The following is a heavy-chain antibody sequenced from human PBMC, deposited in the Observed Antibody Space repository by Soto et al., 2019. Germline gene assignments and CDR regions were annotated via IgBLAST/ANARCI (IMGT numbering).Heavy chain of an antibody. CDR2: INHIGST. V-gene: IGHV4-34*01. J-gene: IGHJ4*02. D-gene: IGHD1-26*01. CDR3: ARVTVPIVTLGGITRAGFTD. CDR1: GGSLSGYY. Sequence: QVQLQQWGAGLLKPSETLSLTCVVYGGSLSGYYWGWIRHPPGKGLEWIGEINHIGSTNYNPSLKSRVSISVDMSKNQMSLKLTSVSAADTAVYYCARVTVPIVTLGGITRAGFTDWGQGTLVTVSS.